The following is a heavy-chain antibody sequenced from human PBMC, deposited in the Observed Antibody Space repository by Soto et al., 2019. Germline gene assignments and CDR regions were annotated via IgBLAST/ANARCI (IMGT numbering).Heavy chain of an antibody. CDR3: ARDPFRELLSDEYYYYYYGMDV. V-gene: IGHV1-69*13. CDR1: GGTFSSYA. D-gene: IGHD3-10*01. CDR2: IIPIFGTA. Sequence: GASVKVSCKASGGTFSSYAISWVRQAPGQGLEWMGGIIPIFGTANYAQKFQGRVTITADESTSTAYMELSSLRSEDTAVYYCARDPFRELLSDEYYYYYYGMDVWGQGTTVTVSS. J-gene: IGHJ6*02.